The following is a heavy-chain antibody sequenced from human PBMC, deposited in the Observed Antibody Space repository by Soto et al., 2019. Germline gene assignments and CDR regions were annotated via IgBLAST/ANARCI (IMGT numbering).Heavy chain of an antibody. V-gene: IGHV3-33*01. CDR3: ARVLPYPSYCSSSSLYGDYFDY. CDR1: GFTFSSYG. Sequence: QVQLVESGGGVVQPGRSLRLSCAASGFTFSSYGMHWVRQAPGKGLEWVAVIWYDGSNKYYADSVKGRFTISRDNSKNTLYLEMNSLRDEDTAVYYCARVLPYPSYCSSSSLYGDYFDYWGQGTLVTGSS. CDR2: IWYDGSNK. D-gene: IGHD2-2*01. J-gene: IGHJ4*02.